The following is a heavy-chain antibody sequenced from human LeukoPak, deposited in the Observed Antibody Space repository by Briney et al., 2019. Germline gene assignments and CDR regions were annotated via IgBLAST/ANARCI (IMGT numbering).Heavy chain of an antibody. D-gene: IGHD3-10*01. J-gene: IGHJ5*02. CDR3: ARDSGTTGEVKFDP. Sequence: SETLSLTCTVSGGSMNSYYWSWIRQPPGKGLEWIGYIYYSGSSNYNPSLKSRVTISVETSKNQFSLKLSSVTAADTAVYYCARDSGTTGEVKFDPWGQGTLVTVSS. CDR1: GGSMNSYY. CDR2: IYYSGSS. V-gene: IGHV4-59*12.